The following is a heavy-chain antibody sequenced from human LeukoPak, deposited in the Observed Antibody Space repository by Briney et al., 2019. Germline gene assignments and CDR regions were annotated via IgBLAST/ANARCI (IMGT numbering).Heavy chain of an antibody. D-gene: IGHD3-3*01. CDR3: VKSARVGEK. V-gene: IGHV3-30*18. Sequence: GRSLRLSCAASGFTFSSYGMHWVRQAPGKGLEWVAVISYDGSNKYYADSVKGRFTLSRENSKKTLYLQMNSLRAEDTAVYYCVKSARVGEKWGQGTLVTVSS. CDR1: GFTFSSYG. CDR2: ISYDGSNK. J-gene: IGHJ4*02.